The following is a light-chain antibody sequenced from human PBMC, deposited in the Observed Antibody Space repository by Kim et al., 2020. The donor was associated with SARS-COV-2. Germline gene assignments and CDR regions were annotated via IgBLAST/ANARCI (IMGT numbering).Light chain of an antibody. CDR3: QQSYSTLRWT. CDR2: AAS. V-gene: IGKV1-39*01. CDR1: QSISSY. Sequence: DIQMTQSPSSLSASVGDRVTITCRASQSISSYLYWYQQKPGKAPKLLIYAASSLQSGVPSRFSGSGSGTDFTLTISSLQPEDFATYYCQQSYSTLRWTFGQGTKGDIK. J-gene: IGKJ1*01.